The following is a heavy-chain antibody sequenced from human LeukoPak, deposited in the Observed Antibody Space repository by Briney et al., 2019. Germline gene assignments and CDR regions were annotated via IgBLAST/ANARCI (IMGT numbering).Heavy chain of an antibody. D-gene: IGHD5-18*01. CDR1: GFTFIDYD. J-gene: IGHJ4*02. CDR3: ARGGIQVTGIDEFDY. CDR2: IGIRGDT. V-gene: IGHV3-13*01. Sequence: GGSLRLSCADSGFTFIDYDMHWVRQVIGKGLEWVSAIGIRGDTHYSGSVKGRFTISRENAESSLYLQMNSLRAEDTAVYYCARGGIQVTGIDEFDYWGQGALVTVSS.